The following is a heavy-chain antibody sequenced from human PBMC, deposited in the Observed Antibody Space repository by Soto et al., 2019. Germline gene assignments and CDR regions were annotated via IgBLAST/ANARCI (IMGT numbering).Heavy chain of an antibody. D-gene: IGHD4-17*01. CDR1: GGSVTNRSYY. CDR2: VYYRGRS. CDR3: VSQRTTVPTQAYFDY. Sequence: ILSLTCTVSGGSVTNRSYYWGWIRQSPGKGLEWIGSVYYRGRSYSKSSVKSRVTISVDTSKNRFSLSLNSVTASDTAVYFCVSQRTTVPTQAYFDYWGPGALVTVSS. J-gene: IGHJ4*02. V-gene: IGHV4-39*01.